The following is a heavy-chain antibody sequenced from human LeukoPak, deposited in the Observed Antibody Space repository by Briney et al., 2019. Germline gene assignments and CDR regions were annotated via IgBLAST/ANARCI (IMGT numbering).Heavy chain of an antibody. J-gene: IGHJ4*02. CDR3: VRDRYYGSGTFDY. D-gene: IGHD3-10*01. Sequence: PGRSLRLSCAASGFTFSTYEMNWVRQAPGKGLEWVSYISSTSTTRYYADSVKGRFTISRDNAKNSLYLQMDSLRAEDTAVYYCVRDRYYGSGTFDYWGQGTLVTVSS. CDR2: ISSTSTTR. V-gene: IGHV3-48*03. CDR1: GFTFSTYE.